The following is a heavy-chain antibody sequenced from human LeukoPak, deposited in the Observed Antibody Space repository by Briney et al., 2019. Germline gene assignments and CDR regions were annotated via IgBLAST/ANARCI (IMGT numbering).Heavy chain of an antibody. CDR3: ARGLYDFWSGGLDY. D-gene: IGHD3-3*01. CDR1: GFTFSSSW. J-gene: IGHJ4*02. CDR2: IHPDGSRT. V-gene: IGHV3-74*01. Sequence: PGGSLRLSCAASGFTFSSSWMHWVRQRPGKGLEWVSRIHPDGSRTNYADSMKGRFTISRDNAENTLYLQMNTLRADDTAVYYCARGLYDFWSGGLDYWGQGTLVTVSS.